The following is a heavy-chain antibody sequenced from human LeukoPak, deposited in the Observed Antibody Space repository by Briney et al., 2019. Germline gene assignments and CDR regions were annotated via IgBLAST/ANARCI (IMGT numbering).Heavy chain of an antibody. CDR1: GFTFSSYS. D-gene: IGHD1-26*01. J-gene: IGHJ6*03. CDR2: ISSSSSYI. Sequence: KPGGSLRLSCAASGFTFSSYSMNWVRQAPGKGLEWVSSISSSSSYIYYADSVKGRFTISRDNAKNSLYLQMNSLRAEDTAVYHCARDGTPDYYYYYMDVWGKGSTVTISS. CDR3: ARDGTPDYYYYYMDV. V-gene: IGHV3-21*01.